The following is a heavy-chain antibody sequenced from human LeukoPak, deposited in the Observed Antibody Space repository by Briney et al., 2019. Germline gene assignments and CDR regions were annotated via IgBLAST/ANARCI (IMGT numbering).Heavy chain of an antibody. J-gene: IGHJ4*02. V-gene: IGHV3-53*01. CDR2: IYSGGST. CDR1: GFTVSSNY. D-gene: IGHD3-22*01. CDR3: ARLDNYYDSSGEDY. Sequence: GGSLRLSCAASGFTVSSNYMSWVRQAPGKGLEWVSVIYSGGSTYYADSVKGRFTISRDNSKNTPYLQMNSLRAEDTAVYYCARLDNYYDSSGEDYWGQGTLVTVSP.